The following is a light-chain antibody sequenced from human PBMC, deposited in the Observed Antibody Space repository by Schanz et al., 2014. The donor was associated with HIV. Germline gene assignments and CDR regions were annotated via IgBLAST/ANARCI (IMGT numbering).Light chain of an antibody. CDR3: GTWDSTLSAVV. V-gene: IGLV1-51*01. J-gene: IGLJ2*01. CDR2: VTH. Sequence: QSVLTQPPSVSAAPGQRVTISCSGSAFNIGQNYVSWFQQFPGTAPKLLIYVTHQRPSEIPDRFSGSKTGTSATLAINGLQTGDEADYYCGTWDSTLSAVVFGGGTKLTVL. CDR1: AFNIGQNY.